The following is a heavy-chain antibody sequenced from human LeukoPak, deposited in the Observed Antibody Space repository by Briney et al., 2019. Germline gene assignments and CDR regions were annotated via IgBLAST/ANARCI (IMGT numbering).Heavy chain of an antibody. Sequence: GASVKVSCKASGYTFTGYSMHWVRQAPGQGLEWMGRINPNSGGTNYAQKFQGRVTMTRDTSISTAYMELSRLRSDDTAVYYCARDKRWLQSTLDYWGQGTLVTVSS. V-gene: IGHV1-2*06. CDR2: INPNSGGT. CDR1: GYTFTGYS. J-gene: IGHJ4*02. D-gene: IGHD5-24*01. CDR3: ARDKRWLQSTLDY.